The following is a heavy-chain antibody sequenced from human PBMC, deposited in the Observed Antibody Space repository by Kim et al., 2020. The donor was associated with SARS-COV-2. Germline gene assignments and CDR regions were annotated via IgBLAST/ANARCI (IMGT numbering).Heavy chain of an antibody. V-gene: IGHV3-48*01. D-gene: IGHD1-26*01. CDR1: GFTFSTSN. Sequence: GGSLRLSCAASGFTFSTSNMNWVRRAPGKGLEWVAYISTSSGTIYYADSVTGRVTVSIDSAKNSLYLQMNILRVEDTAVYHCATGGGGYWGRGTLVTVS. CDR2: ISTSSGTI. J-gene: IGHJ4*02. CDR3: ATGGGGY.